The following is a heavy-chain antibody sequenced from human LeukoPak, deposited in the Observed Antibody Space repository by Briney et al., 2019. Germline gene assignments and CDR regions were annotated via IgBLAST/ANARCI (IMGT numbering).Heavy chain of an antibody. D-gene: IGHD3-22*01. CDR3: ARVRLGSGYYYAY. V-gene: IGHV1-8*01. Sequence: GASVKVSCKASGYTFTSYDINWVRQATGQGLEWMGWMNPNSGNTGYAQKFQGRVTMTRNTSISTAYMEMSSLRSEDTAVYYCARVRLGSGYYYAYWGQGTLVTVSS. J-gene: IGHJ4*02. CDR1: GYTFTSYD. CDR2: MNPNSGNT.